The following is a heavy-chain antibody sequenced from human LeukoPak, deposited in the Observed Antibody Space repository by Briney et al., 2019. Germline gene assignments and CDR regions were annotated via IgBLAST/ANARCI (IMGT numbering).Heavy chain of an antibody. D-gene: IGHD6-19*01. CDR1: GFTFSSYE. J-gene: IGHJ4*02. CDR2: ISSSGSTI. V-gene: IGHV3-48*03. CDR3: ASMTGYSSGWPDY. Sequence: GGSLRLXCAASGFTFSSYEMNWVRQAPGKGLESVSYISSSGSTIYYADSVKGRFTISRDNAKNSLYLQMNSLRAEDTAVYYCASMTGYSSGWPDYWGQGTLVTVSS.